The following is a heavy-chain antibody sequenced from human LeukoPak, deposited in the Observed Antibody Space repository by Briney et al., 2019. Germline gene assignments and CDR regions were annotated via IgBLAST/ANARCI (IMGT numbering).Heavy chain of an antibody. Sequence: GGPLRLSCAASGFTFSSYEMNWVRQAPGKGLEWVSYIINSGGTTYYTDSVQGRFTISRDNARNSLYLQMNSLRDEDTAVYYCARVGRGVYGMDVWGQGTTVTVSS. J-gene: IGHJ6*02. CDR3: ARVGRGVYGMDV. CDR2: IINSGGTT. V-gene: IGHV3-48*03. CDR1: GFTFSSYE. D-gene: IGHD3-10*01.